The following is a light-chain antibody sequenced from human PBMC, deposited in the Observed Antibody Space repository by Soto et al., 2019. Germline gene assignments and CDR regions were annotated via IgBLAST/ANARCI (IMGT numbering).Light chain of an antibody. CDR3: SSYTSSSTLV. V-gene: IGLV2-14*01. Sequence: QSALTQPASVSGSPGQSITISCTGTSSDVGGYKYVSGYQQHPGKAPKLMIYEVSNRPSGVSNRFSGSKSGNTASLTISGLQAEDEADYYCSSYTSSSTLVFGNGTNLTVL. CDR2: EVS. CDR1: SSDVGGYKY. J-gene: IGLJ1*01.